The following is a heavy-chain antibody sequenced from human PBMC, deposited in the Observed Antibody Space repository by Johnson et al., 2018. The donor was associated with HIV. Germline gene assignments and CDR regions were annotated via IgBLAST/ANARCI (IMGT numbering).Heavy chain of an antibody. V-gene: IGHV3-7*01. CDR2: IRQDGSKK. D-gene: IGHD6-19*01. CDR1: GFTFSSYW. J-gene: IGHJ3*02. Sequence: VQLVESGGGLVQPGGSLRLSCAASGFTFSSYWMRWVRQAPGKGLEWVANIRQDGSKKYYADSVKGRFTISRDNAKNSLYLQMNSLRAEDTAVYYCARAMYTSGWSYDAFDIWGQGTMVTVSS. CDR3: ARAMYTSGWSYDAFDI.